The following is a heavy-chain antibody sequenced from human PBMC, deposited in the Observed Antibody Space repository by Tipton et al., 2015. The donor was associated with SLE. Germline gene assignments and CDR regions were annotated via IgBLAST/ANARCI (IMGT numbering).Heavy chain of an antibody. CDR1: GGSFSGCY. V-gene: IGHV4-34*01. Sequence: TLSLTCAVYGGSFSGCYGSWIRQPPGKGLEWIGEINHSGSTNYSPSLKSRVTISVDTSKNQFSLKLSSVTAADTAVYYCAVHSGHAFGYWGQGTLVTVSS. CDR2: INHSGST. J-gene: IGHJ4*02. CDR3: AVHSGHAFGY. D-gene: IGHD5-12*01.